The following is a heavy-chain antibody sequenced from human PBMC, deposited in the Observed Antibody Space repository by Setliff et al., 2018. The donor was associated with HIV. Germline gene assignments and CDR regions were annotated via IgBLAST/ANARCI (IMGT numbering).Heavy chain of an antibody. V-gene: IGHV4-61*02. Sequence: NPSETLSLTCTVSGGSITSGSYYWTWIRQPAGKRLEWIGRIYSGGSTNYNPSLKSRVTISLDTSKNQFSLKLSSVTAADTAVYYCARVTIPWGFNYYYMDVWGKGTTVTVSS. J-gene: IGHJ6*03. CDR3: ARVTIPWGFNYYYMDV. CDR1: GGSITSGSYY. CDR2: IYSGGST. D-gene: IGHD3-10*01.